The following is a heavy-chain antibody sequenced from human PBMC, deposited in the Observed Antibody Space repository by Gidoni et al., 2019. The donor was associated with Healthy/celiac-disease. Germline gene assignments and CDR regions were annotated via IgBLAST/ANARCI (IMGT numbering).Heavy chain of an antibody. CDR2: IYHSGST. D-gene: IGHD6-6*01. CDR3: ARAPIEYSSSSGYYYYYGMDV. J-gene: IGHJ6*02. Sequence: QVQLQESGPGLVKPSGTLSLTCAVSGGSISSSNWWSWVRQPPGKGLEWIGEIYHSGSTNYNPSLKRRVTISVDKSKNQFSLKLSSVTAADTAVYYCARAPIEYSSSSGYYYYYGMDVWGQGTTVTVSS. V-gene: IGHV4-4*02. CDR1: GGSISSSNW.